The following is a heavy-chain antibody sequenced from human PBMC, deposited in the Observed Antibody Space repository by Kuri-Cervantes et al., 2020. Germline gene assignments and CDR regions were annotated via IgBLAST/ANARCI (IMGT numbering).Heavy chain of an antibody. CDR1: GGSISTYY. CDR3: ASVSSSSSPPYYYYYMDV. CDR2: IYYSGGT. Sequence: GSLRLSCTVSGGSISTYYWSWIRQPPGKGLEWIGYIYYSGGTNYNPSLKSRVTISVDTSKNQFSLKLSSVTAADTAVYYCASVSSSSSPPYYYYYMDVWGKGTTVTVSS. D-gene: IGHD6-6*01. J-gene: IGHJ6*03. V-gene: IGHV4-59*12.